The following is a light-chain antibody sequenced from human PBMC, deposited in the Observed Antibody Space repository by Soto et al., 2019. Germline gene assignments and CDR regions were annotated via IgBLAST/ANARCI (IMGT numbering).Light chain of an antibody. CDR3: QQSYMDPIT. J-gene: IGKJ5*01. V-gene: IGKV1-39*01. CDR2: DAS. CDR1: QSISTY. Sequence: IQMSQSPSSLSAYEGNRVTITCRASQSISTYLNWYQKKPGKAPNLLIYDASRLQSGVPSRFSGSGGGTDFTLSISSVQPEDFATYFCQQSYMDPITFGQGTRLEIK.